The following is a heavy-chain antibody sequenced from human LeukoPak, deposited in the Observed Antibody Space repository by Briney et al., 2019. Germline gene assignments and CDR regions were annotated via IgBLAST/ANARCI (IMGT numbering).Heavy chain of an antibody. CDR3: AREDDLGAFDI. J-gene: IGHJ3*02. CDR1: GFTFSSFG. V-gene: IGHV3-33*01. D-gene: IGHD1-1*01. CDR2: IWYDASNK. Sequence: GGSLRLSCAASGFTFSSFGMHWVRQAPGKGLEWVAVIWYDASNKYYADSVKGRFTISRDNSKNTLYLQMNSLRAEDTAVYYCAREDDLGAFDIWGQGTMVTVSS.